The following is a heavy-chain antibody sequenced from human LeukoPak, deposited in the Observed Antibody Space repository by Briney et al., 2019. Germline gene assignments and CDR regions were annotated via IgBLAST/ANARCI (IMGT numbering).Heavy chain of an antibody. CDR2: ITGDGTST. Sequence: GGSLRLSCAASGFTFTSSAMNWVRQTPGKGLVWVSRITGDGTSTNYADSVKGRFTISRDNAKNTVYLQMNSLRAEDTAVYYCVRVSRLDRYYYGMDVWGQGTTVTVSS. D-gene: IGHD1-14*01. V-gene: IGHV3-74*01. J-gene: IGHJ6*02. CDR1: GFTFTSSA. CDR3: VRVSRLDRYYYGMDV.